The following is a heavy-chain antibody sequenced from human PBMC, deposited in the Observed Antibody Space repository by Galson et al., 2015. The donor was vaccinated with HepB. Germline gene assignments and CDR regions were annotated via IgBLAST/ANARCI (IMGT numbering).Heavy chain of an antibody. J-gene: IGHJ4*02. V-gene: IGHV3-23*01. CDR2: ISGSGGST. CDR3: APTHHYYDSSGPDY. Sequence: SLRLSCAASGFTFSSYAMSWVRQAPGKGLEWVSAISGSGGSTYYADSVKGRFTISRDNSKNTLYLQMNSLRAEDTAVYYCAPTHHYYDSSGPDYWGQGTLVTVSS. D-gene: IGHD3-22*01. CDR1: GFTFSSYA.